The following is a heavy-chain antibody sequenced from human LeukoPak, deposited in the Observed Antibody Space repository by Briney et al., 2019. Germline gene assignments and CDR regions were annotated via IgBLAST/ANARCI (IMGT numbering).Heavy chain of an antibody. D-gene: IGHD4-11*01. Sequence: SETLSLTCAVYGGSFSGYYWSWIRQPPGKGLEWIGSIYYSGSTYYNPSLKSRVTISVDTSKNQFSLKLSSVTAADTAVYYCARLGDRMTTVIFWGQGTLVTVSS. CDR2: IYYSGST. CDR3: ARLGDRMTTVIF. J-gene: IGHJ4*02. V-gene: IGHV4-34*01. CDR1: GGSFSGYY.